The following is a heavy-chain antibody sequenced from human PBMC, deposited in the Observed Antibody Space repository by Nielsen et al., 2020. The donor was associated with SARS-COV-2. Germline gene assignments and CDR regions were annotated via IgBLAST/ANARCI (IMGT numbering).Heavy chain of an antibody. D-gene: IGHD3-9*01. V-gene: IGHV4-39*01. CDR2: IYYSGST. Sequence: SETLSLTCTVSGGSISSSSYYWGWIRQPPGKGLKWIGSIYYSGSTYYNPSLKSRVTISVDTSKNQFSLKLSSVTAADTAVYYCARQGVLRYFDWLLGGGWFDPWGQGTLVTVSS. CDR1: GGSISSSSYY. CDR3: ARQGVLRYFDWLLGGGWFDP. J-gene: IGHJ5*02.